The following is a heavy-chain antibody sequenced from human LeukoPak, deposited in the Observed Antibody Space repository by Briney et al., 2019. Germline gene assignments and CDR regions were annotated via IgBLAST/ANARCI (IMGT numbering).Heavy chain of an antibody. D-gene: IGHD1-7*01. V-gene: IGHV4-34*01. CDR2: INDCGST. CDR3: SRVRAVMEVLSYWFVR. Sequence: PSETLSLTCAVYGGSLSGYYWSWIRQPPGKGLAWIGEINDCGSTNYNPSLKSRVTISVDTSKNQFSLKLSSVTAADTAVYYCSRVRAVMEVLSYWFVRSGQGTLVTVSS. CDR1: GGSLSGYY. J-gene: IGHJ5*02.